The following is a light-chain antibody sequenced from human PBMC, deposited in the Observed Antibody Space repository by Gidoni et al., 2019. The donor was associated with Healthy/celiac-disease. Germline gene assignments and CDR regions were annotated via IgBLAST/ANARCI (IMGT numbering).Light chain of an antibody. Sequence: EIVLTQSPGTLSLSPGERATLSCRASQSVSSSYLAWYQQKPGQAPRLLIYGASSRATGIPDRFSGGGSGTDFTLTISRLEPEDFAVYYCQQHGSSPFTFXPXTKVDIK. J-gene: IGKJ3*01. CDR3: QQHGSSPFT. V-gene: IGKV3-20*01. CDR1: QSVSSSY. CDR2: GAS.